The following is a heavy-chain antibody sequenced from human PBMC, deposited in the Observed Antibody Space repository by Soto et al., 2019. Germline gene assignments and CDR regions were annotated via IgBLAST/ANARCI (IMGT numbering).Heavy chain of an antibody. V-gene: IGHV1-69*06. Sequence: SVKVSCKASGGTFISYAISWVRQAPGQGREWMGGIIPIVGTANYAQKFQGRVTITADKSTSTAYMELSSLRSEDTAVYYCARGPATVYNWFDPCGQGTLVTFSS. CDR3: ARGPATVYNWFDP. CDR1: GGTFISYA. D-gene: IGHD2-15*01. CDR2: IIPIVGTA. J-gene: IGHJ5*02.